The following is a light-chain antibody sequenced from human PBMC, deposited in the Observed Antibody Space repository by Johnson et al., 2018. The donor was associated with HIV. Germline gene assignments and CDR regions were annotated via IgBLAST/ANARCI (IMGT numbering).Light chain of an antibody. Sequence: QSVLTQPPSVSAAPGQKVTISCSGSSSNIGNNYVSWYQQLPGTAPKLLIYDNNQRPSGIPDRFSGSKSGTSATLGITGLQTGDEADYHCATWDSSLSVYVFGTGTKVTVL. V-gene: IGLV1-51*01. CDR3: ATWDSSLSVYV. J-gene: IGLJ1*01. CDR1: SSNIGNNY. CDR2: DNN.